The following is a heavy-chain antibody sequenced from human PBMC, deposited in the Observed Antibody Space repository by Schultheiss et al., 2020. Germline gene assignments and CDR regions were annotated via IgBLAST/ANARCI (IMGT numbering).Heavy chain of an antibody. CDR2: INPNSGGT. J-gene: IGHJ6*02. V-gene: IGHV1-2*02. CDR1: GYTFTGYY. Sequence: ASVKVSCKASGYTFTGYYMHWVRQAPGQGLEWMGWINPNSGGTNYAQKFQGRVTMTRNTSISTAYMELTSLRSEDTAVYFCARAPLRYFDWLSRTIYYYYGMDVWGQGTTVNVSS. D-gene: IGHD3-9*01. CDR3: ARAPLRYFDWLSRTIYYYYGMDV.